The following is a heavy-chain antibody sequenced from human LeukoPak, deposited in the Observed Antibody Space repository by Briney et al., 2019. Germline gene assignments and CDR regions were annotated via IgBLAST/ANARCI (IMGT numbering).Heavy chain of an antibody. V-gene: IGHV4-59*01. CDR2: IFYSGRT. CDR1: GGSISSYY. J-gene: IGHJ4*02. CDR3: ARGQKYRNGYTVTELGSGYFDY. D-gene: IGHD5-18*01. Sequence: SETLSLTCTVSGGSISSYYWSWIRQPPGKGLEYIGYIFYSGRTNYNPSLKSRLTISVDTSKNQFSLTLSSVTAADTAVYYCARGQKYRNGYTVTELGSGYFDYWGQGTLVTVSS.